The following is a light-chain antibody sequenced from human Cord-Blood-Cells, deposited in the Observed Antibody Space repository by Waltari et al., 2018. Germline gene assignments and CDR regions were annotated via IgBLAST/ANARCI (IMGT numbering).Light chain of an antibody. J-gene: IGLJ2*01. CDR3: SSYTSSSTPVV. CDR1: SSDVGGYNY. CDR2: DVS. V-gene: IGLV2-14*01. Sequence: QSALTQPASVSGSPGQSITISCTGTSSDVGGYNYVSCYQQHPGNAPKLMIYDVSKPPSGVSNRFSGSKSGNTASLTISGLQAEDEADYYCSSYTSSSTPVVFGGGTKLTVL.